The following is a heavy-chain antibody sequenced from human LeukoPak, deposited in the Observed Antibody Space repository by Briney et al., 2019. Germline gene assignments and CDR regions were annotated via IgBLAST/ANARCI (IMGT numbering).Heavy chain of an antibody. CDR1: GGSFSGYY. CDR3: ARAGSSGWEDY. Sequence: SETLSLTCAVYGGSFSGYYWSWIRQPPGKGLEWIGEINHSGSTNYNPSLKSRVTISVDTSKNQFSLKLSSVTAADTAVYYCARAGSSGWEDYWGQGTLVTVSS. V-gene: IGHV4-34*01. J-gene: IGHJ4*02. CDR2: INHSGST. D-gene: IGHD6-19*01.